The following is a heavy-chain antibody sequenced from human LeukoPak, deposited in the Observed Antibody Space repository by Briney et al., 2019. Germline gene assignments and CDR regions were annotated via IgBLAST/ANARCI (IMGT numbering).Heavy chain of an antibody. D-gene: IGHD2-2*01. Sequence: SVKVSCKASGGTFSSYAISWVRQAPGQGLEWMGGIIPIFGTANYAQKFQGRVAITADESTSTAYMELSSLRSEDTAVYYCARAEAAGIPAAMPLMWYYYYMDVWGKGTTVTVSS. CDR3: ARAEAAGIPAAMPLMWYYYYMDV. CDR1: GGTFSSYA. J-gene: IGHJ6*03. V-gene: IGHV1-69*13. CDR2: IIPIFGTA.